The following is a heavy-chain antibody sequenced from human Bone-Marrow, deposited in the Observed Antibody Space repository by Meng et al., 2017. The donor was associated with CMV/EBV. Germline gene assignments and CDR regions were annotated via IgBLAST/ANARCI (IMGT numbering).Heavy chain of an antibody. Sequence: SETLSLTCTVSGGSISSYYWSWIRQPPGKGLEWIGYIYYSGSTNYNPSLKSRVTISVDTSKNQFSLKLSSVTAADTAVYYCARKLSAAGYCSSTSCYLGWFAPWGQGPRVTCSS. CDR3: ARKLSAAGYCSSTSCYLGWFAP. V-gene: IGHV4-59*08. D-gene: IGHD2-2*01. CDR1: GGSISSYY. J-gene: IGHJ5*02. CDR2: IYYSGST.